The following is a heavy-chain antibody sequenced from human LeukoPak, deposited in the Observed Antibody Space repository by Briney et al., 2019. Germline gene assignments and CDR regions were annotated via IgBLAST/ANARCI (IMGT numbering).Heavy chain of an antibody. J-gene: IGHJ6*02. D-gene: IGHD3/OR15-3a*01. V-gene: IGHV4-39*01. CDR3: ASPGVVPRLPGIFGQPLYYYYGMDV. CDR2: IYYSGST. Sequence: PSETLSLTCTVSGGSISSSSYYWGWIRQPPGKGLEWIGSIYYSGSTYYNPSLKSRVTISVDTSKNQFSLKLSSVTAADTAVYYCASPGVVPRLPGIFGQPLYYYYGMDVWGQGTTVTVSS. CDR1: GGSISSSSYY.